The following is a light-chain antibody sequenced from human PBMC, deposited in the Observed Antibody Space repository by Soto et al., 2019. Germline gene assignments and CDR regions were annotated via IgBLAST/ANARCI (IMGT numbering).Light chain of an antibody. V-gene: IGLV4-69*01. J-gene: IGLJ3*02. CDR2: LNSDGSH. CDR3: QTWDTGIRV. CDR1: SGHSSYA. Sequence: QLVLTQSPSASASLGASVKLTCTLSSGHSSYAIAWHQQQPEKGPRYLMKLNSDGSHTKGDGIPDRFSGSSSGPERYLTISSLQSEDEADYYCQTWDTGIRVFGGGTKLTVL.